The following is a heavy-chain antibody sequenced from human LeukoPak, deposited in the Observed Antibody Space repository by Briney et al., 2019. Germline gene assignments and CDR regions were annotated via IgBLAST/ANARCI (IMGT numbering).Heavy chain of an antibody. V-gene: IGHV3-30*03. CDR1: GFTFSSYG. J-gene: IGHJ4*02. CDR3: AITSYYGSGSYSPYFDY. CDR2: ISYDGSNK. Sequence: GGSLRLSCAASGFTFSSYGMHWVRQAPGKGLEWVAVISYDGSNKYYADSVKGRFTISRDNSKNTLNLQMNSLRAEDTAVYYCAITSYYGSGSYSPYFDYWGQGTLVTVSS. D-gene: IGHD3-10*01.